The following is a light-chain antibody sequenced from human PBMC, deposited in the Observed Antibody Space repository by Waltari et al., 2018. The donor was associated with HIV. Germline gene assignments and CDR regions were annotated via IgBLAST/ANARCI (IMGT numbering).Light chain of an antibody. CDR1: SSNIENDT. Sequence: QSVLTQPPSATGTPGQRVTISCYGTSSNIENDTVSWYQQLTGAAPRLLIYKDTQRPSGVPDRFTGSKSGTSASLAISGLRSEDEADYYCVGWDSRLSGYVFGSGTKVTVL. V-gene: IGLV1-47*01. J-gene: IGLJ1*01. CDR3: VGWDSRLSGYV. CDR2: KDT.